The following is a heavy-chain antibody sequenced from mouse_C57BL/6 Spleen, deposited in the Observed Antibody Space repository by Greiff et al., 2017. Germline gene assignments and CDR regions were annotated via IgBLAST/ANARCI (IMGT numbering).Heavy chain of an antibody. CDR2: IHPNSGST. Sequence: QVHVKQPGAELVKPGASVKLSCKASGYTFTSYWMHWVKQRPGQGLEWIGMIHPNSGSTNYNEKFKSKATLTVDKSSSTAYMQLSSLTSEDSAVYYCARDPSAWFAYWGQGTLVTVSA. J-gene: IGHJ3*01. V-gene: IGHV1-64*01. CDR3: ARDPSAWFAY. CDR1: GYTFTSYW.